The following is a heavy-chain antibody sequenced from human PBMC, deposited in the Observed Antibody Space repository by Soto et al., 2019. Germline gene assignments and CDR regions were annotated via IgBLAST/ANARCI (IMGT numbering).Heavy chain of an antibody. Sequence: QVQLVQSGAELKKPGASVKVSCKASGYTFSNYDMNWVRQATGQGPEWMGWVNPTNGDTGYAQKFQGRVTLTTDISTTTAYMELTSLRSEDTAIYYCAKVSRKGSAIDFDYWGQGTLITVSS. CDR1: GYTFSNYD. D-gene: IGHD3-10*01. J-gene: IGHJ4*02. CDR3: AKVSRKGSAIDFDY. V-gene: IGHV1-8*01. CDR2: VNPTNGDT.